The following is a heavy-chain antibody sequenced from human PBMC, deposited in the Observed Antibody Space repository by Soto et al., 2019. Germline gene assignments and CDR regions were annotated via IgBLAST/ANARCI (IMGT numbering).Heavy chain of an antibody. CDR2: IYYSGST. Sequence: KTSETLSLTCTVCGGSVSSGSYYWSWIRQPPGKGLEWIGYIYYSGSTNYNPSLKSRVTISVDTSKNQFSLKLSSVTAADTAVYYCAIQLRGGAFDIWGQGTMVTVSS. D-gene: IGHD2-2*01. CDR3: AIQLRGGAFDI. CDR1: GGSVSSGSYY. V-gene: IGHV4-61*01. J-gene: IGHJ3*02.